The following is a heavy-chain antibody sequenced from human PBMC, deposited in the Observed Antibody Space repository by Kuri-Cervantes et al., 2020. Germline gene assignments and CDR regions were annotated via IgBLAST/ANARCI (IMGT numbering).Heavy chain of an antibody. D-gene: IGHD3-3*02. V-gene: IGHV3-7*01. CDR3: ARGHFWIHYPDY. J-gene: IGHJ4*02. Sequence: GESLKISCAASGFTFSSYGMHWVRQAPGKGLEWVANIKQDGSEKYYVDSVKGRFTISRDNAKNSLSLQMNSLRAEDTAVYYCARGHFWIHYPDYWGQGTLVTVSS. CDR1: GFTFSSYG. CDR2: IKQDGSEK.